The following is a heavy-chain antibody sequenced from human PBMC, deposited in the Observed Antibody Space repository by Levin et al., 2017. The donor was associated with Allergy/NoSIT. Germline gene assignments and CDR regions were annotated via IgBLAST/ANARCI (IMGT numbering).Heavy chain of an antibody. D-gene: IGHD3-3*01. V-gene: IGHV1-24*01. J-gene: IGHJ3*02. CDR2: FDPEDGET. CDR1: GYTLTELS. CDR3: ATDNLGLREWSGDAFDI. Sequence: GESLKISCKVSGYTLTELSMHWVRQAPGKGLEWMGGFDPEDGETIYAQKFQGRVTMTEDTSTDTAYMELSSLRSEDTAVYYCATDNLGLREWSGDAFDIWGQGTMVTVSS.